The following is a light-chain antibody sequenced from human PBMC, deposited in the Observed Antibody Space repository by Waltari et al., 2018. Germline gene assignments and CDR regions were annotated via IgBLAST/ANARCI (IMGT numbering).Light chain of an antibody. Sequence: DIQMTQSPSSVSASVGDRVPITCRASQATSGWLAWYQQKPGSAPKLLIYGASSLQSVVPSRFSGSGSGTDFTLTISSLQPEDFATYYCQQATSLPLTFGGGTKVEIK. V-gene: IGKV1-12*01. CDR1: QATSGW. J-gene: IGKJ4*01. CDR3: QQATSLPLT. CDR2: GAS.